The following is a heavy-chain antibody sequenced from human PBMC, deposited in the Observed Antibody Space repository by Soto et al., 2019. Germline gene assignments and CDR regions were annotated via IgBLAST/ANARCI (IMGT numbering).Heavy chain of an antibody. D-gene: IGHD3-10*01. V-gene: IGHV1-69*13. Sequence: RASVKVSCKASGGTFSSYAISWVRQAPGQGLEWMGGIIPIFGTANYAQKFQGRVTITADESTSTAYMELSSLRSEDTAVYYCARGPQYGPALNWFDPWGQGTLVTVSS. CDR2: IIPIFGTA. CDR3: ARGPQYGPALNWFDP. CDR1: GGTFSSYA. J-gene: IGHJ5*02.